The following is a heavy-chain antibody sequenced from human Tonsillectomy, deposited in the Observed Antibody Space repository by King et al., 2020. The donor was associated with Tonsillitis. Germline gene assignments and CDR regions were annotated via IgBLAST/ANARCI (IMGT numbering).Heavy chain of an antibody. CDR1: GGSISSSNW. CDR2: IYHSGSP. J-gene: IGHJ4*02. CDR3: ARSQAGATRGDFDY. Sequence: QLQESGPGLVKPSGTLSLTCAVSGGSISSSNWWSWVRQPPGKGLEWIGEIYHSGSPNYNPSRKSLGTISVDKSKQQFSLKLSSVTAADTAVYYCARSQAGATRGDFDYWGQGTLVTVSS. V-gene: IGHV4-4*02. D-gene: IGHD1-26*01.